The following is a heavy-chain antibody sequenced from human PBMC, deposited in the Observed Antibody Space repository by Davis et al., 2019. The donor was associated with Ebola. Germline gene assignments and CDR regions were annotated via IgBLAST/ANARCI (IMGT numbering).Heavy chain of an antibody. CDR1: GGSISSYY. CDR3: AGLSTSPPALGMDV. D-gene: IGHD2-2*01. V-gene: IGHV4-59*08. CDR2: IYYSGST. J-gene: IGHJ6*02. Sequence: SETLSLTCTVSGGSISSYYWSWIRQPPGKGLEWIGYIYYSGSTNYNPSLKSRVTISVDTSKNQFSPKLSSVTAADTAVYYCAGLSTSPPALGMDVWGQGTTVTVSS.